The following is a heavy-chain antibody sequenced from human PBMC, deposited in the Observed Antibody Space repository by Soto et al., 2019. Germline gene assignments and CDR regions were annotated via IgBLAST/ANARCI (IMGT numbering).Heavy chain of an antibody. CDR2: IYYSGST. CDR3: ARVSIAAAGTRAIYYFDY. D-gene: IGHD6-13*01. J-gene: IGHJ4*02. Sequence: SETLSLTCTVSGGSISSYYWSWIRQPPGKGLEWIGNIYYSGSTNYNPSLKSRVTISVDTFKYQFSLKLSSVTAADTAVYYCARVSIAAAGTRAIYYFDYWGQGTLVTVSS. V-gene: IGHV4-59*01. CDR1: GGSISSYY.